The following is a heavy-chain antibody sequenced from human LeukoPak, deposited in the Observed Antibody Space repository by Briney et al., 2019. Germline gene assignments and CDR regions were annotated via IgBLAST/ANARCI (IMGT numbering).Heavy chain of an antibody. Sequence: SETLSLTCTVSGGSISSSSYYWGWIRQPPGKGLEWIGSIYYSGSTYYNPSLKSRVTISVDTSKNQFSLKLNSMTAADTAVYYCAREPRFDYDSSGYYTDWGQGTLVTVSS. CDR2: IYYSGST. D-gene: IGHD3-22*01. J-gene: IGHJ4*02. V-gene: IGHV4-39*07. CDR3: AREPRFDYDSSGYYTD. CDR1: GGSISSSSYY.